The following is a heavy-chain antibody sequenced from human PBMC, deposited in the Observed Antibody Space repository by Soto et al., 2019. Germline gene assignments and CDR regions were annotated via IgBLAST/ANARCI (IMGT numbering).Heavy chain of an antibody. CDR3: ASQYYYDSSGYEGVGFDY. J-gene: IGHJ4*02. CDR1: GFTFSSYA. Sequence: GGSLRLSCAASGFTFSSYAMSWVRQAPGKGLEWVSAISGSGGSTYYADSVKGRFTISRDNSKNTLYLQMNSLRAEDTAVYYCASQYYYDSSGYEGVGFDYWGQGTLVTVSS. D-gene: IGHD3-22*01. V-gene: IGHV3-23*01. CDR2: ISGSGGST.